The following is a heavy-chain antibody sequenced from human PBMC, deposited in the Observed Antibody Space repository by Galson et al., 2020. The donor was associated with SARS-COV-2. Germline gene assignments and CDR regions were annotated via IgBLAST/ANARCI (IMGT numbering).Heavy chain of an antibody. V-gene: IGHV4-4*02. Sequence: SEPLSLTCAVSGGSITSSNWWSWVRQPPGGGLEWIGAIYHSRGPNYNPSLKSRITISVAKSKSPSSLKLNSVTAADTAVYYCAKLGGNRSGYNWFYPWGQGTLVTVSS. CDR1: GGSITSSNW. CDR3: AKLGGNRSGYNWFYP. J-gene: IGHJ5*02. D-gene: IGHD3-16*01. CDR2: IYHSRGP.